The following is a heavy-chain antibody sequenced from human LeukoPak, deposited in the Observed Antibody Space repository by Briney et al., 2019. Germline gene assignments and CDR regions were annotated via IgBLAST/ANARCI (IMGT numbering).Heavy chain of an antibody. CDR2: INSDGSST. V-gene: IGHV3-74*01. CDR3: AKDLFGSYAGDLDAFDI. J-gene: IGHJ3*02. D-gene: IGHD1-26*01. CDR1: GFTFSSYW. Sequence: GGSLRLSCAASGFTFSSYWMHWVRQAPGKGLVWVSRINSDGSSTSYADSVKGRFTISRDNSKNTLYLQMNSLRAEDTAVYYCAKDLFGSYAGDLDAFDIWGQGTMVTVSS.